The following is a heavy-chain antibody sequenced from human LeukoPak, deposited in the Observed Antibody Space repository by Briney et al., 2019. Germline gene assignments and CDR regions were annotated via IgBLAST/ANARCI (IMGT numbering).Heavy chain of an antibody. J-gene: IGHJ4*02. CDR3: ARMIGLGEVSPYFDY. CDR2: IYPRDSDI. Sequence: GESLKISCKGSGYSFTTYWIAWVRQMPGKGLEWIGIIYPRDSDIRYSPPFQGQVTISADKSISTAYLQWNSLKASDPAMYYCARMIGLGEVSPYFDYWGQGSLVPVSS. D-gene: IGHD3-16*02. CDR1: GYSFTTYW. V-gene: IGHV5-51*01.